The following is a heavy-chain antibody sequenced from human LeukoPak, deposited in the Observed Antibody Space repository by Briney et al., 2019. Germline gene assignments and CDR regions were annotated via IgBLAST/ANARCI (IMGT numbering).Heavy chain of an antibody. Sequence: GGSLRLSCAASGFTFSNYSMDWVRQAPGKGLEYVSAISSNGGSTYYANSVKGRFTISRDNSKNTLYLQMGSLRAEDMAVYYCARGDDAYYYGSRTFDYWGQGTLVTVSS. V-gene: IGHV3-64*01. J-gene: IGHJ4*02. CDR1: GFTFSNYS. CDR2: ISSNGGST. CDR3: ARGDDAYYYGSRTFDY. D-gene: IGHD3-10*01.